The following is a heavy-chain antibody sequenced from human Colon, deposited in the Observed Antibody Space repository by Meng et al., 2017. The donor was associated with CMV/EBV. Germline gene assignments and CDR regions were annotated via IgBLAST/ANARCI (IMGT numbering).Heavy chain of an antibody. CDR1: GYTFTTAY. CDR3: ARIPCSGASCSLYFDY. V-gene: IGHV1-46*01. D-gene: IGHD2-2*01. Sequence: GYTFTTAYRHWVRQAPGQGLEWMGIINPSGGITTYAQKFQGRVTMTSDTSTSTVYLQLHSLTSEDTAVYYCARIPCSGASCSLYFDYWGQGTLVTVSS. J-gene: IGHJ4*02. CDR2: INPSGGIT.